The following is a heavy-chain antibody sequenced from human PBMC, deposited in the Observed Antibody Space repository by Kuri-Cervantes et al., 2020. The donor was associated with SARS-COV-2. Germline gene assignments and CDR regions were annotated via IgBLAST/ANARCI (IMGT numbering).Heavy chain of an antibody. Sequence: SVTVSCKASGGTFSSYAISWVRQAPGQGLEWMGGIIPIFGTANYAQKFQGRVTITADESTSTAYMELSSLRSEDTAVYYCARETGTTHYYYYGMDVWGQGTTVTVSS. D-gene: IGHD1-7*01. CDR1: GGTFSSYA. J-gene: IGHJ6*02. V-gene: IGHV1-69*13. CDR3: ARETGTTHYYYYGMDV. CDR2: IIPIFGTA.